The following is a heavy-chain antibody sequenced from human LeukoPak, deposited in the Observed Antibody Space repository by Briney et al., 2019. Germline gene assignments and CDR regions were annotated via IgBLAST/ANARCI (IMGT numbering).Heavy chain of an antibody. CDR3: ARRRYCSGGSCYDY. D-gene: IGHD2-15*01. CDR2: IYYSGST. V-gene: IGHV4-39*01. J-gene: IGHJ4*02. CDR1: GGSISSSSYY. Sequence: SETLSLTCTVSGGSISSSSYYWGWIRQSPGKGLEWIGSIYYSGSTYYNPSLKSRVTISVDTSKNQFSLKLSSVTAADTAVYYCARRRYCSGGSCYDYWGQGTLVTVSS.